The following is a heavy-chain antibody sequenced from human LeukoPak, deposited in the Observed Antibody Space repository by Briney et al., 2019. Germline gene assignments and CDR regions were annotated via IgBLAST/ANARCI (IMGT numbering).Heavy chain of an antibody. V-gene: IGHV1-69*13. CDR2: IIPIFGTA. CDR3: ASPIAARPGYYYYYMDV. D-gene: IGHD6-6*01. CDR1: GGTFSSYA. Sequence: PVKVSCKASGGTFSSYAISWVRQAPGQGLEWMGGIIPIFGTANYAQKFQGRVTITADESTSAAYMELSSLRSEDTAVYYCASPIAARPGYYYYYMDVWGKGTTVTVSS. J-gene: IGHJ6*03.